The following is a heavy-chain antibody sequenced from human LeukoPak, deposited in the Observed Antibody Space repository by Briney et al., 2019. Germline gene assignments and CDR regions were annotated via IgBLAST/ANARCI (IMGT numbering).Heavy chain of an antibody. CDR1: GFTFSSYA. Sequence: PGGSLRLSCAASGFTFSSYAISWVRQAPGKGLEWVSTISGSGASTFYADSVRGRFTISRDNSKNTLYLQMNSLRAEDTAVYYCAKAPPSQGVISNFDYWGQGTLVTVSS. D-gene: IGHD3-16*02. CDR2: ISGSGAST. V-gene: IGHV3-23*01. J-gene: IGHJ4*02. CDR3: AKAPPSQGVISNFDY.